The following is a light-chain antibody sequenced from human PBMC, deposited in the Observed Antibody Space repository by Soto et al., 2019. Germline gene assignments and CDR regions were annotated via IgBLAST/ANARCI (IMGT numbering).Light chain of an antibody. CDR1: QDVGKF. V-gene: IGKV3-11*01. CDR3: QQRNSWPLI. Sequence: VLTQSPDTLSLSPGERATLSCRARQDVGKFLVWYHQKPGLSPSLVIYEASKRATDIPDRFSGSGSGTAFTLTINRLEPEDVGFYYCQQRNSWPLIFGGGTKVELK. CDR2: EAS. J-gene: IGKJ4*01.